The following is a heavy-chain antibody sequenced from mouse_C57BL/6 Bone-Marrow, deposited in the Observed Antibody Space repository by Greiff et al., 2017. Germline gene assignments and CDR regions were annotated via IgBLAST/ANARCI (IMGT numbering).Heavy chain of an antibody. CDR1: GYTFTSYT. D-gene: IGHD1-1*01. CDR2: INTSSGYT. CDR3: ASVALDY. J-gene: IGHJ2*01. V-gene: IGHV1-4*01. Sequence: QVQLQQSGAELARPGASVKMSCKASGYTFTSYTMHWVKPRPGQGLELIGYINTSSGYTKYHQKFKDKATLTADKSSSTAYMQLSIRTSDDSAVYFCASVALDYWGQGTTLTVSS.